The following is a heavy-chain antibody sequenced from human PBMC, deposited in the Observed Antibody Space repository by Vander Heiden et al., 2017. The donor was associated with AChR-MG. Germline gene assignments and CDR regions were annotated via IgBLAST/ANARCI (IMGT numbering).Heavy chain of an antibody. CDR1: GGSFSGYY. Sequence: QVQLQQWGAGLLKPSETLSLTCAVYGGSFSGYYWSWIRQPPGKGLEWIGEINHSGSTNYNPSLKSRVTISVDTSKNQFSLKLSSVTAADTAVYYCARGHRIFGVVQQNYYYYYYMDVWGKGTTVTVSS. D-gene: IGHD3-3*02. V-gene: IGHV4-34*01. CDR3: ARGHRIFGVVQQNYYYYYYMDV. CDR2: INHSGST. J-gene: IGHJ6*03.